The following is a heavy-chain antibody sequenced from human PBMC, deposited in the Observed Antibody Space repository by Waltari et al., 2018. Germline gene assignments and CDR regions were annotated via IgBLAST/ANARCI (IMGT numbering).Heavy chain of an antibody. Sequence: EVQLVESGGGLVQPGGSLRLSCAASGFTFSSYAMSWVRQAPGKGLEWVSAISGGGGSTYYGDSMKGRFTISRDNSKKMVYLQMNSLRAEDTAVYYCAKVPYGGTSHYHGMDVWGQGTTVTVSS. CDR1: GFTFSSYA. D-gene: IGHD1-1*01. CDR2: ISGGGGST. CDR3: AKVPYGGTSHYHGMDV. J-gene: IGHJ6*02. V-gene: IGHV3-23*04.